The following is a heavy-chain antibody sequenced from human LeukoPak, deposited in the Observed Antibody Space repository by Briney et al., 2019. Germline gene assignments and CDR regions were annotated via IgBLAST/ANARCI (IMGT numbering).Heavy chain of an antibody. CDR3: ARQLGYCSGGNCYFDY. Sequence: GGSLRLSCAASGFTFSTYWMHWVRQAPGKGLEWVSXXSGSGGGTHYADSVKGRFTISRDNSKNTLYLQMNSLRAEDTAVYYCARQLGYCSGGNCYFDYWGQGTLVTVSS. V-gene: IGHV3-23*01. J-gene: IGHJ4*02. D-gene: IGHD2-15*01. CDR2: XSGSGGGT. CDR1: GFTFSTYW.